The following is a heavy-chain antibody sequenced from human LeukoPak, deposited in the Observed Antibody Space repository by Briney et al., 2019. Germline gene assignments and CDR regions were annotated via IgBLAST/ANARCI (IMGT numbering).Heavy chain of an antibody. J-gene: IGHJ4*02. V-gene: IGHV1-2*02. D-gene: IGHD6-13*01. Sequence: ASVKVSCKASGYTFTGYYMHWVRQAPGQGLERMGWINPNSGGTSYAQKFQGRVTMTRDTSIRIAYMELSRLRSDDTAVYYCARPKTQQLSSLNYWGQGTLVTVSS. CDR1: GYTFTGYY. CDR2: INPNSGGT. CDR3: ARPKTQQLSSLNY.